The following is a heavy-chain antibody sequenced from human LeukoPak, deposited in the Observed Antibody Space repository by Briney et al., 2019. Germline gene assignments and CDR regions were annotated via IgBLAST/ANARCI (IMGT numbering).Heavy chain of an antibody. J-gene: IGHJ4*02. CDR3: ARDVVGSLDY. V-gene: IGHV3-7*01. D-gene: IGHD1-26*01. Sequence: GGSLRLSCAASGFTFSTYWMAWVRQAPGKGLEWVANIKEDESARHQADSVKGRFTISRDNTQNSVYLQMSNLRGDDTAVYYCARDVVGSLDYWGQGTLVTVSS. CDR1: GFTFSTYW. CDR2: IKEDESAR.